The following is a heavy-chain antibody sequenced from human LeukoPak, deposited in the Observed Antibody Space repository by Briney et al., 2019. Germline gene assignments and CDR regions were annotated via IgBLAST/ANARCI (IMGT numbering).Heavy chain of an antibody. D-gene: IGHD4-17*01. CDR1: GFTFDDYA. J-gene: IGHJ4*02. V-gene: IGHV3-9*01. CDR3: AKGGLHGDDYFDY. Sequence: GGSLRLSCAASGFTFDDYAMHWVRQAPGKGLEWVSGISWNSGSIGYADSVKGRFTISRDNAKNSLYLQMNSLRAEDTALYYCAKGGLHGDDYFDYWGQGTLVTVSS. CDR2: ISWNSGSI.